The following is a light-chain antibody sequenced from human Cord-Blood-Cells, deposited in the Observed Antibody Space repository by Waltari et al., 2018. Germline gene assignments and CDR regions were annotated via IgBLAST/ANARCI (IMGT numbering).Light chain of an antibody. J-gene: IGKJ1*01. CDR2: GAS. V-gene: IGKV3-20*01. CDR1: QSVSGSN. CDR3: QQYGSSPPWT. Sequence: DIVLTLTLGTVSLLPGERATTTCRASQSVSGSNLAGYQQKPGQGPRLLIYGASRRATGIPDRFRGSGSGTDFSLTISRLEPEDFAVYYCQQYGSSPPWTFGQGTQVEIE.